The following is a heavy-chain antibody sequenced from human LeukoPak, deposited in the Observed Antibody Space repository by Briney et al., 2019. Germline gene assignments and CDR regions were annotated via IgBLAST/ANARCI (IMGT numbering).Heavy chain of an antibody. CDR2: IYYSGNS. D-gene: IGHD3-22*01. CDR3: AGLGASGNGYLSWFDP. CDR1: GGSISTYY. Sequence: TSETLSLTCTVSGGSISTYYWSWVRQPPGKGLEWIGYIYYSGNSNYNPSLKSRVTISVDTSKNQFSLKLSSVTAADTAVYYCAGLGASGNGYLSWFDPWGQGTLVTVSS. J-gene: IGHJ5*02. V-gene: IGHV4-59*01.